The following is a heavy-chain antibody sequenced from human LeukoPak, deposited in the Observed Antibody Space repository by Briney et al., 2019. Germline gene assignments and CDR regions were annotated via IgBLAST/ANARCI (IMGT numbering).Heavy chain of an antibody. CDR2: ISSSSTI. V-gene: IGHV3-48*01. CDR3: AAWGWLGDHDAFDI. D-gene: IGHD3-10*01. Sequence: GGSLRLSCAASGFTFSSYSMNWVRQAPGKGLEWVSYISSSSTIYYADSVKGRFTISRDNSKNTLYLQMNSLRAEDTAVYYCAAWGWLGDHDAFDIWGQGTMVTVSS. CDR1: GFTFSSYS. J-gene: IGHJ3*02.